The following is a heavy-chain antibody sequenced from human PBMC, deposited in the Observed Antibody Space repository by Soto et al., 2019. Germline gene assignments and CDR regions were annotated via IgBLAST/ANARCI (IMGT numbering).Heavy chain of an antibody. D-gene: IGHD5-18*01. CDR1: GDAYTSYA. J-gene: IGHJ4*02. CDR3: ARDTGYSYDDY. V-gene: IGHV1-3*01. Sequence: ASVKVSCKASGDAYTSYAMHWVHQAPGQRLEWMGWINAGNGNTKYSQKFQGRVTITRDTSASTAYMELSSLRSEDTAVYNCARDTGYSYDDYWGQGTLVTVSS. CDR2: INAGNGNT.